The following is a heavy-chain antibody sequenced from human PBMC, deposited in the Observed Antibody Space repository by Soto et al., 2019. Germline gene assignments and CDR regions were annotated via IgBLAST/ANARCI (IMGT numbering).Heavy chain of an antibody. J-gene: IGHJ1*01. Sequence: SVKVSCKASGGTFSSYTISWVRQAPGQGLERMGRIIPILGIANYAQKFQGRVTITADKSTSTAYMELSSLRSEDTAVYYCSRHHGYGDYAHFQHWGQGTLVTVSS. D-gene: IGHD4-17*01. CDR2: IIPILGIA. CDR3: SRHHGYGDYAHFQH. V-gene: IGHV1-69*02. CDR1: GGTFSSYT.